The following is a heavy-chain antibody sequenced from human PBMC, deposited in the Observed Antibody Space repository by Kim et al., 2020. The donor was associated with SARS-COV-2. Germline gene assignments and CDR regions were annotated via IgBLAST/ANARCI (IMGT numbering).Heavy chain of an antibody. Sequence: GGSLRLSCAASGFTFSSYAMSWVRQAPGKGLEWVSAISGSGGSTYYADSVKGRFTISRDNSKNTLYLQMNSLRAEDTAVYYCAKDSSMAVTFGYYYGMDVWGQGTTVTVSS. V-gene: IGHV3-23*01. J-gene: IGHJ6*02. CDR3: AKDSSMAVTFGYYYGMDV. CDR1: GFTFSSYA. CDR2: ISGSGGST. D-gene: IGHD3-10*01.